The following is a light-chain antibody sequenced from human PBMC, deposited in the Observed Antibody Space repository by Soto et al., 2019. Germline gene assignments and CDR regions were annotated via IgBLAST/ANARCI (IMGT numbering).Light chain of an antibody. V-gene: IGKV1-6*01. CDR2: VAS. CDR1: QGIKND. J-gene: IGKJ2*01. Sequence: AIQMTQSPSSLSASVGDRVTITCRASQGIKNDVAWYQQKPGKAPKLLIHVASTLQSGVPSRFSGSGSGTDFTLTLSSLQPEDLATYYCLQDYNYPYTFGQGTTLEI. CDR3: LQDYNYPYT.